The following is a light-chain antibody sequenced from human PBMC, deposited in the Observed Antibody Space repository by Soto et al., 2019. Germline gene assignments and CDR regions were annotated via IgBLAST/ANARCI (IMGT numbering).Light chain of an antibody. J-gene: IGKJ3*01. CDR2: ASS. CDR1: HAINNR. Sequence: DIQRTQSPSPLSASVGDRVTISCRASHAINNRLAWYQQKPGKVPSLLIYASSTLQSGVPSRFSGSGSGTDFTLTISSLQPEDVATYYCQNYNTAPFTFGPGTKVDIK. V-gene: IGKV1-27*01. CDR3: QNYNTAPFT.